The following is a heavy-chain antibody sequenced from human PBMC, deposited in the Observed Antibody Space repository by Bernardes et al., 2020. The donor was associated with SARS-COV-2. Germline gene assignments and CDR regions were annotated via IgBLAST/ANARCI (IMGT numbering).Heavy chain of an antibody. CDR3: AREYSSFEY. CDR1: GGSINYYY. V-gene: IGHV4-59*01. Sequence: SETLSLTCIVSGGSINYYYWSWIRQPPGKGLEWIGYIHDSGSTSYNPSLDSRVTMSIDISKNHLSLKLSSVTAADTAVYYCAREYSSFEYWGQGVLVTVSS. D-gene: IGHD3-22*01. CDR2: IHDSGST. J-gene: IGHJ4*02.